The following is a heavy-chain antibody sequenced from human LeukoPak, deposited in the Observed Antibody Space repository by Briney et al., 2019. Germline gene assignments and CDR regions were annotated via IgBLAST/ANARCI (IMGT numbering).Heavy chain of an antibody. CDR1: GYTFTSYG. CDR2: ISAYNGNT. D-gene: IGHD3-10*01. Sequence: ASVKVSCKASGYTFTSYGISWVRQAPGQGLEWMGWISAYNGNTNYAQKLQGRVTMTTDTSTSTAYMELRSLRSDDTAVYYCARDITMVRGVIIPPFDYWGQGTLVTVSS. J-gene: IGHJ4*02. V-gene: IGHV1-18*01. CDR3: ARDITMVRGVIIPPFDY.